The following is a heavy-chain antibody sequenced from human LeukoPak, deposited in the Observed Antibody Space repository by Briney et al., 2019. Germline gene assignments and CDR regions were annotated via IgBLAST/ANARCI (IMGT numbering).Heavy chain of an antibody. CDR3: ARRMGATISAYYFDY. CDR1: GYSFTSYW. CDR2: IYPGDSDT. J-gene: IGHJ4*02. D-gene: IGHD1-26*01. V-gene: IGHV5-51*01. Sequence: GESLKISCKGSGYSFTSYWIGWVRQMPGKGLEWMGIIYPGDSDTRYGPSFQGQVTISADKSISTAYLQWSSLKASDTAMYYCARRMGATISAYYFDYWGQGTLVTVSS.